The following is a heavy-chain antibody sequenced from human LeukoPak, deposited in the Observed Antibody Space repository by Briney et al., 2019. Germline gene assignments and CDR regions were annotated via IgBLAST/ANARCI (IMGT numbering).Heavy chain of an antibody. CDR3: ARAQRTPQSPRGPFDY. D-gene: IGHD1-26*01. CDR1: GYTFTSYY. J-gene: IGHJ4*02. CDR2: INPSGGST. Sequence: ASVKVSCKASGYTFTSYYMHWVRQVPGQGLEWMGIINPSGGSTSYAQKFQGRVTMTRDTSTSTVYMELSSLRSEDTAVYYCARAQRTPQSPRGPFDYWGQGTLVTVSS. V-gene: IGHV1-46*01.